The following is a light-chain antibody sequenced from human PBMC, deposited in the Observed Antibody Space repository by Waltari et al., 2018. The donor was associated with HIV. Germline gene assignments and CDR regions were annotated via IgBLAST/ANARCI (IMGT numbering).Light chain of an antibody. V-gene: IGLV7-46*01. CDR3: LLSYNDARLWV. J-gene: IGLJ3*02. CDR2: NTN. Sequence: QAVVTQEPSLTVSPGETVTLTCGSNTGTVTSGHFPYWFQQRPGQAPRALIYNTNSRHSWTTARFSGFPLGGKAALTLSGAQPDDEADYYCLLSYNDARLWVFGGGTKLTVL. CDR1: TGTVTSGHF.